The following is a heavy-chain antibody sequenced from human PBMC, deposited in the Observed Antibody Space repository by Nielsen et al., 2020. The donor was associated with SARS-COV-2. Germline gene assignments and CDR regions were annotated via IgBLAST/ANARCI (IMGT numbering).Heavy chain of an antibody. CDR3: TRRGEGRSSSSDY. Sequence: GESLKISCAASGFTFSGSAMHWVRQASGKGLEWVGRIRSKANSYATAYAASVKGRFTISRDDSKNTAYLQMNSLKTEDTAVYYCTRRGEGRSSSSDYWGQGTLVTVSS. CDR2: IRSKANSYAT. D-gene: IGHD6-6*01. CDR1: GFTFSGSA. V-gene: IGHV3-73*01. J-gene: IGHJ4*02.